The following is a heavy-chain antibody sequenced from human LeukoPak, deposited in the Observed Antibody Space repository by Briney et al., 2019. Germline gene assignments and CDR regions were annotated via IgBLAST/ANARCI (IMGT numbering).Heavy chain of an antibody. Sequence: GGSLRLSCAASGFTFSNYAMNWVRQAPGRGLEWVSAISDSGGSTYYADSVKGRFTIPRDNPKHTLYLQMNSLRAEDTAVYYCAKDLAGSGSYSFDYWGQGTLVTVSS. CDR3: AKDLAGSGSYSFDY. J-gene: IGHJ4*02. CDR1: GFTFSNYA. D-gene: IGHD1-26*01. CDR2: ISDSGGST. V-gene: IGHV3-23*01.